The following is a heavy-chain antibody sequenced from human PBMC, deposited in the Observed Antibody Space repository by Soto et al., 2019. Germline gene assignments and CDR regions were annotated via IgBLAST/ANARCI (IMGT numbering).Heavy chain of an antibody. Sequence: PGGSLRLSCAASGFTFSSYAMSWVRQAPGKGLEWVSAISGSGGSTYYADSVKGRFTISRDNSKNTLYLQMNSLRAEDTAVYYCAKGERYCSGGSCLGAFDIWSQGTMVTVSS. V-gene: IGHV3-23*01. CDR1: GFTFSSYA. CDR2: ISGSGGST. J-gene: IGHJ3*02. CDR3: AKGERYCSGGSCLGAFDI. D-gene: IGHD2-15*01.